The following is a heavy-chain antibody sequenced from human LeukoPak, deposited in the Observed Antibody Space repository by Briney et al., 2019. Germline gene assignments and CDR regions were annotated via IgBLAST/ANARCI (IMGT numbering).Heavy chain of an antibody. CDR1: GGSISSTNW. J-gene: IGHJ4*03. Sequence: PSETLSLTCGVSGGSISSTNWWTWIRQPPGKGLEWIGEVHLDGRTNYNPSLESRLTMSVDLSENHISLKLTSVTAADTAVYYCAREGGFYRPLDYTGHGTLGTVSS. CDR2: VHLDGRT. D-gene: IGHD3-3*01. V-gene: IGHV4-4*02. CDR3: AREGGFYRPLDY.